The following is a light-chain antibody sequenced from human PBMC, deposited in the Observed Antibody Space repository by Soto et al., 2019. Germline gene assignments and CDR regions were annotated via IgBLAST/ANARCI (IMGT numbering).Light chain of an antibody. V-gene: IGKV1-5*01. CDR3: QEYCISWV. Sequence: IQRTQCPSTLSASGVDRFTITFRASQFVSSFLGWYQQKPGKVPKRLIFDVSILASGVPSRFSVSGSGTEFTVAISSLQREDFALFSCQEYCISWVFGQGTKVDIK. CDR1: QFVSSF. J-gene: IGKJ1*01. CDR2: DVS.